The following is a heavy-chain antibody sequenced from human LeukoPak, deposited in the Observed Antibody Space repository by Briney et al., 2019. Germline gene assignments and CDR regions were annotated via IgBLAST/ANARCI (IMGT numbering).Heavy chain of an antibody. CDR1: GFTFSDYY. V-gene: IGHV3-11*05. D-gene: IGHD6-13*01. J-gene: IGHJ4*02. CDR2: ISSSSSYT. CDR3: ARDKRGYSRELGGY. Sequence: GGSLRLSCAASGFTFSDYYMSWIRQAPGKGLEWVSYISSSSSYTNYADSVKGRFTISRDNAKNSLYLQMNSLRAEDTAVYYCARDKRGYSRELGGYWGQGTLVSVSS.